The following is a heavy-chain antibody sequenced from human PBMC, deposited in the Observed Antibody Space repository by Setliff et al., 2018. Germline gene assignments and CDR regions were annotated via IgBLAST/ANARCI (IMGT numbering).Heavy chain of an antibody. CDR3: ARIHLLLWPGELLSGWFDP. D-gene: IGHD3-10*01. CDR1: GGSISSSSYY. CDR2: IYYSGST. V-gene: IGHV4-39*07. J-gene: IGHJ5*02. Sequence: PSETLSLTCTVSGGSISSSSYYWGWIRQPPGKGLEWIGSIYYSGSTYYNPSLKSRVTISVDTSKNQFSLKLSSVTAADTAVYYCARIHLLLWPGELLSGWFDPWAREPWSPSPQ.